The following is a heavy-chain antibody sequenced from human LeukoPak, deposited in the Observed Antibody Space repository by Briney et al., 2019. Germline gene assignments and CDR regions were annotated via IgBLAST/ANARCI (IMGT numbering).Heavy chain of an antibody. CDR3: TRAVIAAAGLFFDY. Sequence: TGRSLRLSCTASEYNFGYYGRSWFRQAPGKGLEWVGFIRSNAYGGTAEYAASVKGRVTISRDDSKSIGYLQMNSLKTEDTAIYYCTRAVIAAAGLFFDYWGQGTLVTVSS. CDR1: EYNFGYYG. D-gene: IGHD6-13*01. V-gene: IGHV3-49*03. J-gene: IGHJ4*01. CDR2: IRSNAYGGTA.